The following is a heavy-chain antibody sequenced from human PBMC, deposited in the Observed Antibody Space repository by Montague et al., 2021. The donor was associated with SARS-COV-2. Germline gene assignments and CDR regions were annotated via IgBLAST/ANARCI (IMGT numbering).Heavy chain of an antibody. V-gene: IGHV4-61*02. D-gene: IGHD3-22*01. CDR3: ARDPLYYYDSSGSLLDWYFDL. Sequence: TLSLTCTVSGGSISSGSYYWSWIRQPAGKGLEWIGRTYTSGSTNYNPSLKSRVTISVDTSKNQFSLKLSSVTAADTAVYYCARDPLYYYDSSGSLLDWYFDLWGRGTLVTVSS. CDR2: TYTSGST. CDR1: GGSISSGSYY. J-gene: IGHJ2*01.